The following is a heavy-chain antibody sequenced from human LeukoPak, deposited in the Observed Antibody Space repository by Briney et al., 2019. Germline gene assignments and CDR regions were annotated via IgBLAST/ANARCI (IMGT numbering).Heavy chain of an antibody. CDR3: ARDLGFVLMVYALDY. J-gene: IGHJ4*02. CDR2: ISDDESNR. Sequence: PGGSLRLSCAASGFTFSSSAMYWVRQAPGKGLEWVAVISDDESNRYYAESVKGRFTVSRDNTKNTLYLQMNSLRAEDTAVYYCARDLGFVLMVYALDYWGQGTLVTVS. CDR1: GFTFSSSA. V-gene: IGHV3-30-3*01. D-gene: IGHD2-8*01.